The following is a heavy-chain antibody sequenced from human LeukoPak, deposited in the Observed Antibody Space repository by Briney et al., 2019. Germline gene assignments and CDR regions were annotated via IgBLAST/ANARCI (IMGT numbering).Heavy chain of an antibody. CDR1: GFTFDDYA. V-gene: IGHV3-43*02. Sequence: PGGSLRLSCAASGFTFDDYAMHWVRQAPGQGLEWVSLISGDGGSTYYADSVKGRFTISRDNRKNSLYLQMNSLRTEGTALYFCARDPVKDYYGSGSYLPYWGQGTLVTVSS. D-gene: IGHD3-10*01. CDR2: ISGDGGST. J-gene: IGHJ4*02. CDR3: ARDPVKDYYGSGSYLPY.